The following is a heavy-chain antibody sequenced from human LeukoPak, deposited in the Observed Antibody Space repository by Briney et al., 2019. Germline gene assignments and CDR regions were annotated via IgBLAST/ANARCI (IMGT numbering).Heavy chain of an antibody. CDR3: ARDPRTVTTYYFDY. V-gene: IGHV7-4-1*02. D-gene: IGHD4-17*01. CDR1: GYTFTSYA. CDR2: INTNTGNP. J-gene: IGHJ4*02. Sequence: ASVKVSCKASGYTFTSYAMNWVRQAPGQGLEWMGWINTNTGNPTYAQGFTGRFVFSLDTSVSTAYLQISSLKAEDTAVYYCARDPRTVTTYYFDYWGQGTLVTVSS.